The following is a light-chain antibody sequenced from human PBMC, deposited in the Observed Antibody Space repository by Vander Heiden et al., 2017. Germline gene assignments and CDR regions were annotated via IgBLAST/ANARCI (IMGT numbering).Light chain of an antibody. CDR1: SSNIGAGYD. V-gene: IGLV1-40*01. CDR3: QSYDSSLSGSL. Sequence: QSVLTPPPSVSGAPGPRVTISCTGSSSNIGAGYDVHWYQHLPGSAPKLLICGNSNRPSGVPDRFSGSKSGTSASLAITGLQAEDEADYYCQSYDSSLSGSLFGGGTKLTVL. J-gene: IGLJ3*02. CDR2: GNS.